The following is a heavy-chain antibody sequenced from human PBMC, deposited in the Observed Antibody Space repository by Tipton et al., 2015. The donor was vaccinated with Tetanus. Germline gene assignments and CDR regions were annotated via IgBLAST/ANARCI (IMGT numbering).Heavy chain of an antibody. J-gene: IGHJ4*02. CDR3: ARAKDTAMVTFDY. Sequence: LRLSCTVSGGSISSYYWSWIRQPPGKGLDWIGYIYYSGSTNYNPSLKSRVTISVDTSKNQLSLKLRSVTAADTAVYYCARAKDTAMVTFDYWGQGTLVTVSS. V-gene: IGHV4-59*01. CDR2: IYYSGST. D-gene: IGHD5-18*01. CDR1: GGSISSYY.